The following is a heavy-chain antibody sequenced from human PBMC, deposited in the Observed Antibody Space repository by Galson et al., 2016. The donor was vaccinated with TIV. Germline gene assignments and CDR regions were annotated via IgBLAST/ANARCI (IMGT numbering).Heavy chain of an antibody. CDR1: GLVFSDYA. CDR3: ASHKLSGGTEEEEGEYFQH. D-gene: IGHD2-15*01. V-gene: IGHV3-30*04. Sequence: SLRLSCAASGLVFSDYAMHWVRQAPGKGLEWVAVISYDGSSQNYANSVKGRFTVSRDDSKNTLFLQMNNLRVEDTAVYYCASHKLSGGTEEEEGEYFQHWGQGTLVTVSS. CDR2: ISYDGSSQ. J-gene: IGHJ1*01.